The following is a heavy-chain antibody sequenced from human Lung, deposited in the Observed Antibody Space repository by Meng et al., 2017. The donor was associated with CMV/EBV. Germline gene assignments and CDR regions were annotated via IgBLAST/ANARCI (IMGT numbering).Heavy chain of an antibody. CDR1: GFTFSTAW. CDR3: TTGRRFDY. CDR2: IKSKTDGGTT. J-gene: IGHJ4*02. Sequence: GESLKISCAASGFTFSTAWMSWVRQAPGKGLEWVGRIKSKTDGGTTDYAAPVKGRFTMSRDDLRNTLYLQMNSLKTDDTGVYYCTTGRRFDYLGQGTLVTFSS. V-gene: IGHV3-15*01.